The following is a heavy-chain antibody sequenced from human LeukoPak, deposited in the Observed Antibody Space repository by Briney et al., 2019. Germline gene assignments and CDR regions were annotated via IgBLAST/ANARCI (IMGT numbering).Heavy chain of an antibody. CDR1: GYSFTSYW. D-gene: IGHD5-12*01. Sequence: GESLKISCKGSGYSFTSYWIGWVRQMPGKGLEWMGIIYPGDSDTRYSPSFQGQVTISADKSICTAYLQWSSLKASDTAMYYCARQRGHSGSRYEEDYWGQGTLVTVSS. CDR2: IYPGDSDT. CDR3: ARQRGHSGSRYEEDY. V-gene: IGHV5-51*01. J-gene: IGHJ4*02.